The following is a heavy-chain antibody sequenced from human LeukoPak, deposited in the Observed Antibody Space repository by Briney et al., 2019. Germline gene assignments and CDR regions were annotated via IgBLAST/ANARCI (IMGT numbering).Heavy chain of an antibody. CDR3: AKLDYGGNGDY. V-gene: IGHV3-30*02. Sequence: GSLRLSCAVSGFTFSSYGMHWVRQAPGKGLEWVAFIRHDGSDKYHADSVKGRFTISRDDSKNTLYLQMDSLRVEDMAVYYCAKLDYGGNGDYWGQGTLVTVSS. J-gene: IGHJ4*02. D-gene: IGHD4-23*01. CDR1: GFTFSSYG. CDR2: IRHDGSDK.